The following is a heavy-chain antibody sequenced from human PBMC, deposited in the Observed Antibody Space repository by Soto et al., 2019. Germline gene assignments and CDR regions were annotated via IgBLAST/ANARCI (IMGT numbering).Heavy chain of an antibody. CDR1: GYIFVNYG. J-gene: IGHJ6*02. CDR2: ISPYTGNT. CDR3: VMVDNYVTPTPQDV. V-gene: IGHV1-18*01. D-gene: IGHD3-16*01. Sequence: QVQQVQSGDEVKKPGASVQVSCKASGYIFVNYGIAWVRQAPGQGLEWMGWISPYTGNTHSATKVQGRLTMTTDTSTSTAYMDLGSLTSDDTAVYYCVMVDNYVTPTPQDVWGQGTTVTVSS.